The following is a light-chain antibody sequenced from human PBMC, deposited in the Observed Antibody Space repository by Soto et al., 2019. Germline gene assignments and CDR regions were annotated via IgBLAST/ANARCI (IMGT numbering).Light chain of an antibody. Sequence: QAVVTQEPSFSVSPGGTVTLTCGLTSGSVSTTYYPSWYQPTPGQAPRTLIYSTNIRSSGVPDRFSGSILGNKAALPIPGAQADDESDYHCMLYMGGGLVVFGGGTKVPVL. V-gene: IGLV8-61*01. CDR3: MLYMGGGLVV. CDR1: SGSVSTTYY. CDR2: STN. J-gene: IGLJ2*01.